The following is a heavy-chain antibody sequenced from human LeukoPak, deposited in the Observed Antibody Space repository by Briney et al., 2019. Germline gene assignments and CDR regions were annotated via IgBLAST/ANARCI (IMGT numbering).Heavy chain of an antibody. V-gene: IGHV3-30*02. J-gene: IGHJ4*02. CDR3: ANGPPLTTVTTTPFDY. D-gene: IGHD4-17*01. Sequence: PGGSLRLSCAASGFTFTNYAMSWVRQAPGKGLEWVAFIRYDGSNKYYADSVKGRFTISRDNSKNTLYLQMNSLRAEDTAVYYCANGPPLTTVTTTPFDYWGQGTLVTVSS. CDR2: IRYDGSNK. CDR1: GFTFTNYA.